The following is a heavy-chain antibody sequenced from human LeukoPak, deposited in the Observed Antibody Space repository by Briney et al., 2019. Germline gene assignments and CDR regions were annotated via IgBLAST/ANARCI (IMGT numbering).Heavy chain of an antibody. Sequence: SVKVSCKASGGTLSSYDVNWVRQAPGQGLEWVGRVIPTLGIANYAQKFQGRVTITADKSTSTAYMELSSLRSEDTAVYYCAKGSSIGGTIFGVVPIYYFDYWGQGTLVTVSS. D-gene: IGHD3-3*01. CDR1: GGTLSSYD. CDR2: VIPTLGIA. J-gene: IGHJ4*02. CDR3: AKGSSIGGTIFGVVPIYYFDY. V-gene: IGHV1-69*04.